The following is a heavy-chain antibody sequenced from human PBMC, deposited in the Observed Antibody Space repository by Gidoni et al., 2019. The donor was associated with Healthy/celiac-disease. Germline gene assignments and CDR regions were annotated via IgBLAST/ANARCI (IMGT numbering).Heavy chain of an antibody. CDR1: GGSFSGDY. J-gene: IGHJ5*02. CDR2: INHSGRP. V-gene: IGHV4-34*01. Sequence: QVQLQQWGAGLLKPSETLSLTCAVYGGSFSGDYWSWIRQPPGKGLEWIGAINHSGRPNYNPSLKRRVPISVDPSKNQFSLKLSSVTAADTAVYYCARGFRLRYYGSGSPHRWFDPWGQGTLVTVSS. CDR3: ARGFRLRYYGSGSPHRWFDP. D-gene: IGHD3-10*01.